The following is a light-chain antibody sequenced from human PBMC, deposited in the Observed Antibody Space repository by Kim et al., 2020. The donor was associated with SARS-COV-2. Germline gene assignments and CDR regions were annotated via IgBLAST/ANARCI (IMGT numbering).Light chain of an antibody. J-gene: IGKJ2*01. Sequence: DIQMTQSPSTLSASVGDRVTITCRASQEISRYLAWYQEKPGKAPRLLIYATSTLQTGVPSRFSGSGSGTEFTLTISSLHSDDFASYYCQQYNNYPYTFGQGTKVDIK. CDR2: ATS. CDR3: QQYNNYPYT. CDR1: QEISRY. V-gene: IGKV1-5*03.